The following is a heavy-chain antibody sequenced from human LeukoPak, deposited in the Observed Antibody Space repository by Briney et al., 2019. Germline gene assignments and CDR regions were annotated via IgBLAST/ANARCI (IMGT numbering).Heavy chain of an antibody. CDR2: IYYSGST. Sequence: PSETLSLTCTVSGGSISSSSYYWGWIRQPPGKGLEWIGSIYYSGSTYYNPSLKSRVTISVDTSKNQFSLKLSSVTAADTAVYYCAGLLGWLQGYFDYWGQGTLVTVSS. CDR3: AGLLGWLQGYFDY. CDR1: GGSISSSSYY. D-gene: IGHD5-24*01. V-gene: IGHV4-39*01. J-gene: IGHJ4*02.